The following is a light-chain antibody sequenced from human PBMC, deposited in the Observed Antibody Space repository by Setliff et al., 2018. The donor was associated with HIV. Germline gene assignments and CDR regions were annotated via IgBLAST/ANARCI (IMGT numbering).Light chain of an antibody. CDR3: CSYVGRNIWV. Sequence: QSVLTQPASVSGSPGQSITISCTGTSGDVGFYNFVSWYQLHPGKAPKLIIYEVSNRPSGVSNRFSGSKSGNTASLTISGLQAEDEADYYCCSYVGRNIWVFGGGTK. CDR1: SGDVGFYNF. CDR2: EVS. J-gene: IGLJ3*02. V-gene: IGLV2-23*02.